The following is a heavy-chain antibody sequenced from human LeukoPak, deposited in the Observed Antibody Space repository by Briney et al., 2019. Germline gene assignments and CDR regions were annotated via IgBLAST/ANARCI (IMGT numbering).Heavy chain of an antibody. CDR3: ARARLPRGMDV. Sequence: GGSLRLSCAASGFTFSSYAMHWVRQAPGKGLEWVAVISYGGSNKYYADSVKGRFTISRDNSKNTLYLQMNSLRAEDTAVYYCARARLPRGMDVWGQGTTVTVSS. J-gene: IGHJ6*02. V-gene: IGHV3-30-3*01. CDR1: GFTFSSYA. CDR2: ISYGGSNK.